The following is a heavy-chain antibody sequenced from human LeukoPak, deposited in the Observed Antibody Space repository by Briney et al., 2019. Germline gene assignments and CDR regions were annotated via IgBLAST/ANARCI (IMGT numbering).Heavy chain of an antibody. CDR2: IYSGGST. J-gene: IGHJ4*02. CDR3: ARDPYYDSSGYYDY. CDR1: GFTVSSNY. Sequence: GGSLRLSCAASGFTVSSNYMSWVRQAPGKGLEWVSVIYSGGSTYYADSVKGRFTISRDNAKNSLYLQMNSLRAEDTAVYYCARDPYYDSSGYYDYWGQGTLVTVSS. D-gene: IGHD3-22*01. V-gene: IGHV3-53*01.